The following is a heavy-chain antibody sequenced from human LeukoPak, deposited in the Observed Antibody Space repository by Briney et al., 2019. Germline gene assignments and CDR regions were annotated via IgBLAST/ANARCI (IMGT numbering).Heavy chain of an antibody. CDR1: GFTFSSYA. J-gene: IGHJ2*01. Sequence: QTGGSLRLSCAASGFTFSSYAMNWVRQAPGKGLVWVSCISSDGSFTTYADSVKGRFTISRDNAKNTLYLQVNSLRAEDTAVYYCAGYFDSGIRGPHWYFDPWGRGTLVTVSS. CDR3: AGYFDSGIRGPHWYFDP. CDR2: ISSDGSFT. D-gene: IGHD3-9*01. V-gene: IGHV3-74*01.